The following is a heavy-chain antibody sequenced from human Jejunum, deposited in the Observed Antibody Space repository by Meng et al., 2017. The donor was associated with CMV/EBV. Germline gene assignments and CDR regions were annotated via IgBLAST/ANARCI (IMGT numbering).Heavy chain of an antibody. CDR2: IGTDGSST. J-gene: IGHJ4*02. V-gene: IGHV3-74*01. Sequence: TFSDHWMHWVRQAPGKGLVWVARIGTDGSSTSYADSVKGRFTISRDNAMNTLYLQMNSLRAEDTAVYYCAKRDCTSSSCHYYFDYWGQGTLVTVSS. CDR3: AKRDCTSSSCHYYFDY. D-gene: IGHD2-2*01. CDR1: TFSDHW.